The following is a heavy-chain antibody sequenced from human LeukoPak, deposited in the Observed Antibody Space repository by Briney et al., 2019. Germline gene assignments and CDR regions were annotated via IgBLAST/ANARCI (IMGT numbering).Heavy chain of an antibody. D-gene: IGHD3-10*01. V-gene: IGHV3-7*01. CDR3: ARDQTYYYGSGHLYSYYYGMDV. CDR1: GFTFSSYW. Sequence: QSGGSLRLSCAASGFTFSSYWMSWVRQAPGKGLEGVANIKQDGSEKYYVDSVRRRFTISRDNAKNSLYLQMNSLRAEDTAVYYCARDQTYYYGSGHLYSYYYGMDVWGQGTTVTVSS. J-gene: IGHJ6*02. CDR2: IKQDGSEK.